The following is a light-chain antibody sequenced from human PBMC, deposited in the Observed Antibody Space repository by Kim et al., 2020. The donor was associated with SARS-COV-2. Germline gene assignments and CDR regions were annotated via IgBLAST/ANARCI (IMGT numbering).Light chain of an antibody. CDR2: SNN. J-gene: IGLJ3*02. CDR1: SSNIGSNT. Sequence: QSVLTQPPSASETPGHRVTIFCSGSSSNIGSNTVHWYQQLPGTAPKLLIYSNNQRPSGVPDRFSGSKSDTSASLAISGLQSEDEADYHRAAWDDSLFGWVFGGGTQLTVL. V-gene: IGLV1-44*01. CDR3: AAWDDSLFGWV.